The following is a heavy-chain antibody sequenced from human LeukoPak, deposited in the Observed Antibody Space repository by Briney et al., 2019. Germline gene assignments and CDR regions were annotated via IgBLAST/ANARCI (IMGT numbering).Heavy chain of an antibody. V-gene: IGHV4-59*01. CDR1: GGSISSYY. CDR3: ARGDYDFWSGYLGDYYYYGMDV. CDR2: IYYSGST. Sequence: SETLSLTCTVSGGSISSYYWSRIRQPPGKGLEWIGYIYYSGSTNYNPSLKSRVTISVDTSKNQFSLKLSSVTAADTAVYYCARGDYDFWSGYLGDYYYYGMDVWGQGTTVTVSS. D-gene: IGHD3-3*01. J-gene: IGHJ6*02.